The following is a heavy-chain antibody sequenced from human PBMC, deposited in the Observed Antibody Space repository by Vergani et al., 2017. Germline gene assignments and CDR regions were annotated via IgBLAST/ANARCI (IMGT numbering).Heavy chain of an antibody. CDR1: GYTFTSYG. CDR3: ARLGCSGWYDGNGFDP. CDR2: ISAYNGNT. V-gene: IGHV1-18*01. J-gene: IGHJ5*02. Sequence: QVQLVQSGAEVKKPGASVKVSCKASGYTFTSYGIIWVRQAPGQGREWMGWISAYNGNTNYAQKLQGRVTMTTDTSTSTAYMELKSLRSDETAVYYCARLGCSGWYDGNGFDPWGEGTLVTVSS. D-gene: IGHD6-19*01.